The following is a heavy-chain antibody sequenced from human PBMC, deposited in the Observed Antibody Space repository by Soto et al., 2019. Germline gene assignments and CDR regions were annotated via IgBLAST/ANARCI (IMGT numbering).Heavy chain of an antibody. V-gene: IGHV1-3*01. CDR2: INAGNGNT. CDR1: GYTFTSYA. J-gene: IGHJ4*02. CDR3: ARDCSSSEGGYFEY. Sequence: QVQRVQSGAEVKKPGASVKVSCKASGYTFTSYAMHWVRQAPGQRLEWMGGINAGNGNTKYSQKFQGRVTITRDTSASTAYMELSSLRSEDTAVYYCARDCSSSEGGYFEYWGQGTLVTVSS. D-gene: IGHD6-13*01.